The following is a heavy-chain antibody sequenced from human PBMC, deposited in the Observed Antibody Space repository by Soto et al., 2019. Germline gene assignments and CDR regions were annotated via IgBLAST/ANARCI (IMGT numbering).Heavy chain of an antibody. CDR2: MNSNSCNT. V-gene: IGHV1-8*01. Sequence: ASVKVSCKASGYTFTSYDINWVRQATGQGLEWKGWMNSNSCNTGYAQKFQGRVTMTRNTSISTAYMELSSLRFEDTAVYYCARGVFFSGGSCYLVNLGYYYYYMDVWGKGTTVTVSS. J-gene: IGHJ6*03. CDR1: GYTFTSYD. D-gene: IGHD2-15*01. CDR3: ARGVFFSGGSCYLVNLGYYYYYMDV.